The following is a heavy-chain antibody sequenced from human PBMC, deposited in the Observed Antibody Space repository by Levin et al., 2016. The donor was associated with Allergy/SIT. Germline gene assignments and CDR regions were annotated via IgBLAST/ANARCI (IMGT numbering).Heavy chain of an antibody. Sequence: LRLSCTVSGGSISTSAYYWNWIRQHPGKGLEWLGYIFYSGSTYYSPSLKSRLSMSIDTSKNQFSLKVDSVTAADTAVYFCARGRYSFGSGSSSYFDFWGQGAPVTVSS. CDR3: ARGRYSFGSGSSSYFDF. CDR1: GGSISTSAYY. V-gene: IGHV4-31*03. J-gene: IGHJ4*03. D-gene: IGHD3-10*01. CDR2: IFYSGST.